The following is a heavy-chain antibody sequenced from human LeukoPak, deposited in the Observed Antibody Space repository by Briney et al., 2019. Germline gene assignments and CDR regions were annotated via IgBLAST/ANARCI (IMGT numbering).Heavy chain of an antibody. V-gene: IGHV5-51*01. CDR3: ARTYYDILTGYEYYFDY. D-gene: IGHD3-9*01. J-gene: IGHJ4*02. CDR1: GYSFTSYW. Sequence: GESLKISCKGSGYSFTSYWIGWVRQMPGKGLEWMGIIYPGDSDTRYSPSFQGQVTISADKSISTAYLQWSSLKASDTAMYYCARTYYDILTGYEYYFDYWGQGTLVTVPS. CDR2: IYPGDSDT.